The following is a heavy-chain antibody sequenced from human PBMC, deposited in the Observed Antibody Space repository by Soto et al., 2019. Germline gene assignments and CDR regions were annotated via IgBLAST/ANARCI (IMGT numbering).Heavy chain of an antibody. J-gene: IGHJ5*02. Sequence: QVQLQQWGAGLLKPSETLSLTCAVYGGSFSGYYWSWIRQPPGKGLEWIGEINHSGSTNYNPSLKSRVTISVDTSKNQFSLKLSSVTAADTAVYYCARPHIPGYRSGGSCHNWFDPWGQGTLVTVSS. CDR1: GGSFSGYY. D-gene: IGHD2-15*01. CDR2: INHSGST. V-gene: IGHV4-34*01. CDR3: ARPHIPGYRSGGSCHNWFDP.